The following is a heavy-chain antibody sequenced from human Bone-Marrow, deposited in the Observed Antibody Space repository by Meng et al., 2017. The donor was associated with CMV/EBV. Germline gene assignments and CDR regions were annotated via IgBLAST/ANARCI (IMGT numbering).Heavy chain of an antibody. V-gene: IGHV3-30*03. J-gene: IGHJ5*02. CDR1: GFTTRSYG. D-gene: IGHD2/OR15-2a*01. Sequence: LSCAASGFTTRSYGMHWVRQAPGKGLEWVAVISYDGSHKYYADSVKGRFTISRDNSKNTLYLQMNSLRAEDTALYYCALKIGNWFDPWGQGTLVTVSS. CDR2: ISYDGSHK. CDR3: ALKIGNWFDP.